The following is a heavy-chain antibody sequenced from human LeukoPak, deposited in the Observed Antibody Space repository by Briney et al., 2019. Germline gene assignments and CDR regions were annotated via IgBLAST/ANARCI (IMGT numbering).Heavy chain of an antibody. V-gene: IGHV1-69*06. Sequence: SVKVSCKASGGTFSSYAISWVRQAPGQGLEWMGRIIPIFGTANYTQKFQGRVTITADKSTSTAYMELSSLRSEDTAVYYCARTHYDFWSRDYWGQGTLVTVSS. CDR2: IIPIFGTA. D-gene: IGHD3-3*01. J-gene: IGHJ4*02. CDR3: ARTHYDFWSRDY. CDR1: GGTFSSYA.